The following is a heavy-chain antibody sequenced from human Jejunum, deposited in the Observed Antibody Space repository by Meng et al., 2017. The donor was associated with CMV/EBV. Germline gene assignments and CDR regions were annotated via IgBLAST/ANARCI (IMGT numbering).Heavy chain of an antibody. D-gene: IGHD3-16*02. CDR3: AHNSHHPWGTYRDYYFDY. CDR2: IYWNDDK. J-gene: IGHJ4*02. V-gene: IGHV2-5*01. CDR1: PGGVG. Sequence: PGGVGVALVRQPPGKALEWLALIYWNDDKRYISSLKSRLTVTKDTSKNQVVLTMTNMDPVDTATYYCAHNSHHPWGTYRDYYFDYWGQGTLVTVSS.